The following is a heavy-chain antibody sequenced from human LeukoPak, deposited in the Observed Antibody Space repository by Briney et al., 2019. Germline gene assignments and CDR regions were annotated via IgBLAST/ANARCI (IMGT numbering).Heavy chain of an antibody. CDR3: AKRELLGNWYFDL. Sequence: GGSLRLSCAASGFTFSSYAMSWFRQAPGQGLEWVADISGSGAVTYYASSVTGRFPISRDNSKDTLYLQMNSLRAEDTAVYYCAKRELLGNWYFDLWGRGTLVIVSS. CDR1: GFTFSSYA. CDR2: ISGSGAVT. D-gene: IGHD1-26*01. J-gene: IGHJ2*01. V-gene: IGHV3-23*01.